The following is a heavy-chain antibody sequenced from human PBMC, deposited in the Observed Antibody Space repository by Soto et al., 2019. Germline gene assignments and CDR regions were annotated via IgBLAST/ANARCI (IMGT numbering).Heavy chain of an antibody. CDR1: GGSISSYY. V-gene: IGHV4-59*01. CDR3: ARGRPQKGGFCSSTSCYSYYYYYMDV. Sequence: SETLSLTCTVSGGSISSYYWSWIRQPPGKGLEWIGYIYYSGSTNYNPSLKSRVTISVDTSKNQFSLKLSSVTAADTAVYYCARGRPQKGGFCSSTSCYSYYYYYMDVWGKGTTVTVSS. CDR2: IYYSGST. D-gene: IGHD2-2*01. J-gene: IGHJ6*03.